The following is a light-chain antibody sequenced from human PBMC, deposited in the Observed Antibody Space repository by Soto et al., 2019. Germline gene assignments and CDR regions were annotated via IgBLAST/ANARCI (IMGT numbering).Light chain of an antibody. CDR1: SSDVGAFNY. V-gene: IGLV2-14*01. CDR3: CSYASGSIYV. CDR2: EVG. Sequence: QSALTQPASVSGSPGQSITISCTGTSSDVGAFNYVSWYLQYPGKAPKLIIYEVGNRPSGVSNRFSGSKSGNTASLTISGLQAEDEADYYCCSYASGSIYVFGTGTKVTVL. J-gene: IGLJ1*01.